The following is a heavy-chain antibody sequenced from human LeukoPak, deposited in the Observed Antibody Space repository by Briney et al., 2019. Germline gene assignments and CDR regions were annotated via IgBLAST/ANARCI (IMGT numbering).Heavy chain of an antibody. CDR1: GGSLSSYC. D-gene: IGHD6-13*01. CDR3: ARGCSAGTPHNCFDP. CDR2: IYYSGST. V-gene: IGHV4-59*01. J-gene: IGHJ5*02. Sequence: KASVTLSLTCTVSGGSLSSYCWSWIRQPPGKGLEWIGYIYYSGSTNYNPSLKSRVTISVDTSKNQFSLKLSSVTAADTAVYYCARGCSAGTPHNCFDPWGQGTLVTVSS.